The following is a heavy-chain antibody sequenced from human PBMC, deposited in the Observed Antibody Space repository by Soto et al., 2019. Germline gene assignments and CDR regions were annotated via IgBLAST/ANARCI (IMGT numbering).Heavy chain of an antibody. J-gene: IGHJ4*02. V-gene: IGHV1-46*01. D-gene: IGHD3-3*01. Sequence: ASVKVSCKASGYTFTSYYMHWVRQAPGQGLEWMGIINPSGGSTSYAQKFQGRVTMTRDTSTSTVYMELSSLRSEDTAVYYCARVSPPPDFWALFDYWGQGTLVTVSS. CDR3: ARVSPPPDFWALFDY. CDR2: INPSGGST. CDR1: GYTFTSYY.